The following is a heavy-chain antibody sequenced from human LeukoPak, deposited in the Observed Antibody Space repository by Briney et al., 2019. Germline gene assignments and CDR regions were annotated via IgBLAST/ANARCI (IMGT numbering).Heavy chain of an antibody. CDR1: GGTFSSYA. J-gene: IGHJ5*02. CDR3: ARRYCSGGSCYWFDP. CDR2: IIPIFGTA. V-gene: IGHV1-69*05. Sequence: SVKVSCKASGGTFSSYAISWVRQAPGQGLEWMGRIIPIFGTANYAQKFQGRVTITTDESTSTAYMELSSLRSEDTAVYYCARRYCSGGSCYWFDPWGQGTLVTVSS. D-gene: IGHD2-15*01.